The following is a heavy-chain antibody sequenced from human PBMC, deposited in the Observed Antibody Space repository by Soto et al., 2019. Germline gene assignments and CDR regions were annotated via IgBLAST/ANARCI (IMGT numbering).Heavy chain of an antibody. CDR1: GGTFSSYA. CDR3: ARDMYSSCWNDHFDS. J-gene: IGHJ4*02. D-gene: IGHD6-19*01. V-gene: IGHV1-69*12. CDR2: IIPLFGTA. Sequence: QVQLVQSGAEVKKPGSSVKVSCKASGGTFSSYAISWVRQAPRQGLEWMGGIIPLFGTANYAQKFQGRVTTTADDATSKHYMELSSLRSEDTAVYYCARDMYSSCWNDHFDSWGQGTLVTVSS.